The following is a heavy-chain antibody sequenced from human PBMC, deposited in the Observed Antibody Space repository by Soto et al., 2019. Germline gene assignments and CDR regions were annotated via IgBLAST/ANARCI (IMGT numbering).Heavy chain of an antibody. CDR3: AKNSAATIRVGFDS. D-gene: IGHD5-12*01. J-gene: IGHJ4*02. V-gene: IGHV3-23*01. Sequence: EVQLLESGGGLVQPGGSLTLSCAASGFTFATYTMSWVRHTPGKGLEWVSAITGTDGRTYYAAPVKGLSTTSRDKSKNRPDLEMNCLGAEGTAGYYCAKNSAATIRVGFDSWGQGTLVTVSS. CDR1: GFTFATYT. CDR2: ITGTDGRT.